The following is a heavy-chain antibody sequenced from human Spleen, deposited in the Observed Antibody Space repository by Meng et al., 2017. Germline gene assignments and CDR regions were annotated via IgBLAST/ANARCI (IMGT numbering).Heavy chain of an antibody. CDR2: INHSGST. CDR1: GGSFSGYY. J-gene: IGHJ4*02. Sequence: QGQLQQWGAGRLKPSETLSLTCAVYGGSFSGYYWSWIRQPPGKGLEWIGEINHSGSTNYNPSLKSRVTISVDTSKNQFSLKLSSVTAADTAVYYCARGRFSSSRRGVDYWGQGTLVTVSS. CDR3: ARGRFSSSRRGVDY. D-gene: IGHD6-6*01. V-gene: IGHV4-34*01.